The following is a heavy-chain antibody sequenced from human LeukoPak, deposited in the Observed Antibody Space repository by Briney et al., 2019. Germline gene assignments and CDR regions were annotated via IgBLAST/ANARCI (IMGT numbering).Heavy chain of an antibody. D-gene: IGHD3-10*01. Sequence: ASVKVSCKASGYTFTSYGISWVRQAPGQGLEWMGWISAYNGNTNYAQKLQGRVTMTTDTSTSTAYMELRSLRSDDTAVYYCARDATEDYYVRILLWSRPDAFDIWGQGTMVTVSS. CDR2: ISAYNGNT. CDR3: ARDATEDYYVRILLWSRPDAFDI. CDR1: GYTFTSYG. J-gene: IGHJ3*02. V-gene: IGHV1-18*01.